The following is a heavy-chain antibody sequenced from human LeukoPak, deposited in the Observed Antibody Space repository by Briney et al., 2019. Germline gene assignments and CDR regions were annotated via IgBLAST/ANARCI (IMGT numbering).Heavy chain of an antibody. CDR3: ARADERTRGAFDI. D-gene: IGHD1-7*01. Sequence: PGGSLRLSCAASGFTFSSYSMNWVRQAPGKVLEWVSSISSSSSYIYYADSVKGRFTISRDNAKNSLYLQMNSLRAEDTAVYYCARADERTRGAFDIWGQGTMVTVSS. V-gene: IGHV3-21*01. CDR1: GFTFSSYS. J-gene: IGHJ3*02. CDR2: ISSSSSYI.